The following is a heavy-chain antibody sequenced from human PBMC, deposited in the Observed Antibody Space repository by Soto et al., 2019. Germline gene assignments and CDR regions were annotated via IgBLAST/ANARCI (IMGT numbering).Heavy chain of an antibody. V-gene: IGHV1-2*02. D-gene: IGHD6-13*01. CDR1: GYSLSGYY. J-gene: IGHJ5*02. CDR3: ARGWGIAAPGPNWFDP. Sequence: GASVKVSCKASGYSLSGYYLHWVRQAPGQGPEWMGWINPNSGGTKYVQKFQGRVTMTRDTSISTVYLELSRLRSDDTAVYYCARGWGIAAPGPNWFDPRGQGTLVTVSS. CDR2: INPNSGGT.